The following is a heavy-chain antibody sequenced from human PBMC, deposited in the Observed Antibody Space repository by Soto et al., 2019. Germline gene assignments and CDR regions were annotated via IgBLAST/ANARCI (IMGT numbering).Heavy chain of an antibody. CDR3: ARGDYLNRSGYYYFQH. V-gene: IGHV1-24*01. CDR2: FDPEDGEA. J-gene: IGHJ1*01. D-gene: IGHD3-22*01. Sequence: ASVKVSCKVSGYTLTELSMHWVRQAPGRGLEWMGGFDPEDGEAISAQKFQGRVTMTEDTSTDTAYMELRSLRSEDTAVYYCARGDYLNRSGYYYFQHWGQGTPVTVSS. CDR1: GYTLTELS.